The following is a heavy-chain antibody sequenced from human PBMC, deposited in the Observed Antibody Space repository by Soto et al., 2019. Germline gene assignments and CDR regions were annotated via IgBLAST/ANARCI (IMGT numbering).Heavy chain of an antibody. D-gene: IGHD3-10*01. J-gene: IGHJ4*02. V-gene: IGHV1-18*01. CDR2: ISAYNGHT. Sequence: QVQLVHSGAEVKKPGASVKVSCKASGYTFTSYGVSWVRQAPGQGLEWMGWISAYNGHTNYAQKLQGRVTMTTDTSTSTAYMELRSLRSDDTAVYYCATGWFGEFVYYFDYWGQGTLVTVSS. CDR3: ATGWFGEFVYYFDY. CDR1: GYTFTSYG.